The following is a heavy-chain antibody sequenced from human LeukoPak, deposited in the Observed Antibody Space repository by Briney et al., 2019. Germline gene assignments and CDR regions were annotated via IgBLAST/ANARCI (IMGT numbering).Heavy chain of an antibody. CDR1: GFTFSKFP. CDR3: AKSLFTSATGTGRAFHI. D-gene: IGHD1-1*01. J-gene: IGHJ3*02. Sequence: GGSLRLSCAASGFTFSKFPMGWVRQAPGRGLEWVSAISASGDVTFYADSLRGRFTISRDNSKSTLYLQMNGLRAEDTAIFYCAKSLFTSATGTGRAFHIWGQGTRVTVSS. V-gene: IGHV3-23*01. CDR2: ISASGDVT.